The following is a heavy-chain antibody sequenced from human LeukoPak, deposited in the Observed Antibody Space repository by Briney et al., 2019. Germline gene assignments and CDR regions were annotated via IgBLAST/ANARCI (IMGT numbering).Heavy chain of an antibody. Sequence: SETLSLTCAVYGGSYSGYYWSWIRKRTGKGLEWIGEIKHSGSNNYNPSLKSRVTISVDTSKNQFSLKLSSVTAADTAVYYCAFLFRGNSYWGQGTLVTVSS. CDR2: IKHSGSN. CDR3: AFLFRGNSY. CDR1: GGSYSGYY. V-gene: IGHV4-34*01. D-gene: IGHD3-10*01. J-gene: IGHJ4*02.